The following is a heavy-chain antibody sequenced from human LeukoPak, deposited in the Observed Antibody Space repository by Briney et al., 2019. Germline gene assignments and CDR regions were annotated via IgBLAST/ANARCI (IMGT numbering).Heavy chain of an antibody. J-gene: IGHJ4*02. CDR2: IYYSGST. V-gene: IGHV4-39*01. D-gene: IGHD3-3*01. CDR1: GGSISSSDYY. Sequence: PSETLSLTCIVSGGSISSSDYYWGWIRQPPGKGLEWIGSIYYSGSTYYNPSLKSRVTISVDTSKNQFSLKLSSVTAADTAVYYRARHRNLRFLEWLFNYWGQGTLVTVSS. CDR3: ARHRNLRFLEWLFNY.